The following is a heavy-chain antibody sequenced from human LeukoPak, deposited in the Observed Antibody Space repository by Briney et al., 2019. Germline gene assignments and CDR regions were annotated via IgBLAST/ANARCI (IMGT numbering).Heavy chain of an antibody. J-gene: IGHJ3*01. CDR3: AKGLYDILTGSYLYAYDV. D-gene: IGHD3-9*01. CDR1: GFTFSSCA. Sequence: PGGSLRLSCAASGFTFSSCAMSWVRQAPGKGLEWISTISYSGDNTYYAVSMKGRFTISRDNSNNMVYLQMGSLRAEDTAIYYCAKGLYDILTGSYLYAYDVWGQGTMVTVSS. CDR2: ISYSGDNT. V-gene: IGHV3-23*01.